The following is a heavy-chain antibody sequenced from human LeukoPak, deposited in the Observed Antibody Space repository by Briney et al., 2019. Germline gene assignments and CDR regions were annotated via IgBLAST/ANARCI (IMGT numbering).Heavy chain of an antibody. CDR3: ARGRPDYGSGSYSDY. J-gene: IGHJ4*02. CDR2: ISAYNGNT. CDR1: GYTFTSYG. Sequence: ASVKVSCKASGYTFTSYGISWVRQAPGQGLEWMGWISAYNGNTNYAQKVQGRVTMTTDTSTSTAYIGLRSLRSDDTAVYYCARGRPDYGSGSYSDYWGQGTLVTVSS. V-gene: IGHV1-18*01. D-gene: IGHD3-10*01.